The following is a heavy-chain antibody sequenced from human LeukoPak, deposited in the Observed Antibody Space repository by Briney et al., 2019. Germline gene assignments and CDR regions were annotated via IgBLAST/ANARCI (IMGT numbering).Heavy chain of an antibody. CDR2: LPNDGSYQ. CDR1: GITFTTCG. CDR3: AKGGGATGFDY. J-gene: IGHJ4*02. Sequence: GGSLRLSCAASGITFTTCGMHWVRQAPGKGLEWVAVLPNDGSYQYYADSVKGRFTISRDNSKNTLYLQMNSLRAEDTAVYYCAKGGGATGFDYWGQGTLVTVSS. D-gene: IGHD1-26*01. V-gene: IGHV3-30*18.